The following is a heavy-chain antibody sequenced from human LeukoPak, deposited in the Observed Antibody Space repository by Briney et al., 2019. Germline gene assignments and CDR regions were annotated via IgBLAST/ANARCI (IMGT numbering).Heavy chain of an antibody. Sequence: PGGSLRLSCAASGFTFSSYSMNWVRQAPGKGLEWVSSISSSSSYIYYADSVKGRFTISRDNAKNSLYLQMNSLRAEDTAVYYCARILQPYCSGGSSSQAFDIWGKGTMVTVSS. J-gene: IGHJ3*02. CDR3: ARILQPYCSGGSSSQAFDI. CDR2: ISSSSSYI. CDR1: GFTFSSYS. D-gene: IGHD2-15*01. V-gene: IGHV3-21*01.